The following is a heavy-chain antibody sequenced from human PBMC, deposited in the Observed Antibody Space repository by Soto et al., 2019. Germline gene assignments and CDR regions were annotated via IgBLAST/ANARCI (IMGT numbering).Heavy chain of an antibody. J-gene: IGHJ6*02. Sequence: SETLSLTCTVSGGSISSGGYYWSWIRQHPGKGLEWIGYIYYSGSTYYNPSLKSQVTISVDTSKNQFSLKLSSVTAADTAVYYCARDLGLGSSGYKPPGYYGMDVWGQGTTVTVSS. D-gene: IGHD3-22*01. CDR3: ARDLGLGSSGYKPPGYYGMDV. CDR1: GGSISSGGYY. CDR2: IYYSGST. V-gene: IGHV4-31*01.